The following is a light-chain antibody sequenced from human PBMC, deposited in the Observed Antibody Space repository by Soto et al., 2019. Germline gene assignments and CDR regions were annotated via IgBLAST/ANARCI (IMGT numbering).Light chain of an antibody. J-gene: IGKJ1*01. CDR3: QQSFSTPRT. CDR2: DAS. V-gene: IGKV1-5*01. Sequence: DIQMTQSPSTLSASVGDRVTITFRASQSISSWLAWYQQKPGKAPKLLIYDASSLESGVPSRFSGSGSGTEFTLTISSLQPEDFGTYYCQQSFSTPRTFGQGTKVDI. CDR1: QSISSW.